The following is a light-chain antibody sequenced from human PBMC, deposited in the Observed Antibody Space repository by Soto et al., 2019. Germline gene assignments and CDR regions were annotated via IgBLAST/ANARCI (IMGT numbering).Light chain of an antibody. CDR1: ERIYSAY. CDR2: DTS. J-gene: IGKJ5*01. CDR3: QQRSNWPIT. V-gene: IGKV3-11*01. Sequence: EVVLTQSPGTLSLSRGERATLSCRSSERIYSAYLAWYQQKPGQAPRLLIYDTSNRATGIPARFSGSGSGTDFTLTINNLDPEDFAVYYCQQRSNWPITFGQGTRLEIK.